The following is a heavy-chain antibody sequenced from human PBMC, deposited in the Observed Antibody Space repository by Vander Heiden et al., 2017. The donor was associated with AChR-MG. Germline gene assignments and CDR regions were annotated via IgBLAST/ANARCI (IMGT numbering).Heavy chain of an antibody. Sequence: QVHPVESGGGVVQPGRSLGLSRAQSGFTFSSYGIHWGRQAPGKGLEWVAVRGYDGSNKYYADSVKGRFTITRDKSKNTLYLQMNSRRAEDTAVYYCARGAPRARYDAFDIWGQGTMVTVSS. CDR2: RGYDGSNK. V-gene: IGHV3-33*01. D-gene: IGHD3-9*01. CDR3: ARGAPRARYDAFDI. J-gene: IGHJ3*02. CDR1: GFTFSSYG.